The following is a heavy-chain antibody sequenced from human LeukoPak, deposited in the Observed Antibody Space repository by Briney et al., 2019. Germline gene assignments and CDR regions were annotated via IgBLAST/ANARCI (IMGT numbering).Heavy chain of an antibody. D-gene: IGHD6-13*01. CDR1: GFTFSSYW. J-gene: IGHJ4*02. CDR2: INSDGRST. V-gene: IGHV3-74*01. Sequence: PGGSLRLSCAASGFTFSSYWMHWVRQAPGKGLVWVSRINSDGRSTSYADSVKGRFTISRDNAKNTLYLQMNSLRAEDTAVYYCASGLSPAAAGVNYWGQGTLVTVSS. CDR3: ASGLSPAAAGVNY.